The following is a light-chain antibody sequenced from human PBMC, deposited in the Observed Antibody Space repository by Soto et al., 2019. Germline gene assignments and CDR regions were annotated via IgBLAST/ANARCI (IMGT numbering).Light chain of an antibody. CDR2: TAS. V-gene: IGKV3-11*01. CDR3: QHHYALPLT. CDR1: QTVASA. J-gene: IGKJ4*01. Sequence: EIVLTQSPATLSLSPGERATLSCRASQTVASALAWYQQTPGQAPRLLISTASRRATGIPARFSGSGSGTDFTLTISSLEPEDFAVYYCQHHYALPLTFGGGTKVEIK.